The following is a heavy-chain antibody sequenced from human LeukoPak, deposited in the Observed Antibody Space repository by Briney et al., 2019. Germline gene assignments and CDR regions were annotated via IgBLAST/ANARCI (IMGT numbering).Heavy chain of an antibody. CDR1: GYSIRTSYY. D-gene: IGHD3-22*01. V-gene: IGHV4-38-2*02. J-gene: IGHJ4*02. CDR3: ARENYFDSTAYLD. CDR2: IYHSGSS. Sequence: PSETLSLTCSVSGYSIRTSYYWGWIRQSPGEGLGWIGSIYHSGSSYYNPSLKSRVTISLDTSKNQFSLKLTSVTAADTAIYYCARENYFDSTAYLDWGQGTLVTVSS.